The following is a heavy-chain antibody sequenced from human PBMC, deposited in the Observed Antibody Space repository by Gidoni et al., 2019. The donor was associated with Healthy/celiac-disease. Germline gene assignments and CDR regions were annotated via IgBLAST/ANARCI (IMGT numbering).Heavy chain of an antibody. CDR1: GFTFSSYS. CDR2: ISSSSSYI. D-gene: IGHD2-15*01. CDR3: ARDGRGGYCSGGSCYRFDY. J-gene: IGHJ4*02. Sequence: EVQLVESGGGLVKPVGSLRLSCAASGFTFSSYSMNWVRQAPGKGLEWVSSISSSSSYIYYADSVKGRFTISRDNAKNSLYLQMNSLRAEDTAVYYCARDGRGGYCSGGSCYRFDYWGQGTLVTVSS. V-gene: IGHV3-21*01.